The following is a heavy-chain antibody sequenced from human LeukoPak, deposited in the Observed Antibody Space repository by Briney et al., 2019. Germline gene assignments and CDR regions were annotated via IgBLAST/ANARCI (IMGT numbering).Heavy chain of an antibody. CDR2: IYSGGST. J-gene: IGHJ6*02. V-gene: IGHV3-66*01. Sequence: GGSLRLSCAASGFTVSSNYMSWVRQARGKGLEWVSVIYSGGSTYYADSVKGRFTISRDNSKNTLYLQMNSLRAEDTAVYYCARDRVRYSSSFYYYGMDVWGQGTTVTVSS. D-gene: IGHD6-13*01. CDR1: GFTVSSNY. CDR3: ARDRVRYSSSFYYYGMDV.